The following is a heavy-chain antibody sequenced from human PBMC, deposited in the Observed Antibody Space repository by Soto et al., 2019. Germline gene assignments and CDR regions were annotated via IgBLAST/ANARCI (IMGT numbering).Heavy chain of an antibody. CDR1: GVPIYRGDYY. D-gene: IGHD2-21*01. CDR3: AAFSTFDLRGGDYQAF. V-gene: IGHV4-30-4*01. J-gene: IGHJ1*01. Sequence: QVQLQASGPGLVKPTQTLALSCTVSGVPIYRGDYYWSWVRQSPGKGLEWLGYIYYTGTTYYYPCLETRLTISLDATKSQFSLRLTSMTAADTAVYFCAAFSTFDLRGGDYQAFCGQGLHVTVSS. CDR2: IYYTGTT.